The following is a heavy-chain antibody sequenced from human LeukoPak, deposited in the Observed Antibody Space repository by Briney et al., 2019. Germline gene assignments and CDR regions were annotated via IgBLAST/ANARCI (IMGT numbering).Heavy chain of an antibody. CDR2: IYHSGST. V-gene: IGHV4-30-2*01. CDR1: GSSITRSYY. D-gene: IGHD2-15*01. J-gene: IGHJ5*02. CDR3: ARVGLASGRGAWFDP. Sequence: SETLSLTCAVSGSSITRSYYWGWIRQPPGKGLEWIGYIYHSGSTYYNPSLKSRVTISVDRSKNQFSLKLSSVTAADTAVYYCARVGLASGRGAWFDPWGQGTLVTVSS.